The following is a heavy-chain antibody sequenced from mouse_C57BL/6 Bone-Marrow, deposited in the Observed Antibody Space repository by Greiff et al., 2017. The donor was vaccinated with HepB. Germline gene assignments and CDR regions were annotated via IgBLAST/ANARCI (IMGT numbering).Heavy chain of an antibody. CDR1: GFTFSSYG. CDR2: ISSGGSYT. CDR3: ARQRSTMVTAWFAY. D-gene: IGHD2-2*01. J-gene: IGHJ3*01. V-gene: IGHV5-6*01. Sequence: EVQGVESGGDLVKPGGSLKLSCAASGFTFSSYGMSWVRQTPDKRLEWVATISSGGSYTYYPDSVKGRFTISRDNAKNTLYLQMSSLKSEATAMYYCARQRSTMVTAWFAYWGQGTLVTVSA.